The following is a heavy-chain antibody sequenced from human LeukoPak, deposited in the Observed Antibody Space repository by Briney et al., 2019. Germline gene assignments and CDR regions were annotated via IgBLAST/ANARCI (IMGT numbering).Heavy chain of an antibody. CDR1: SGSFSAYY. J-gene: IGHJ6*03. D-gene: IGHD3-10*01. Sequence: SETLSLTCAVYSGSFSAYYWSWIRQPPGKGLEWIGEINHSGSTNYNPSLKSRVTISVDTSKNQFSLKLSFVTAADTAVYYCARLEEGYGSGRRENYYYYYMDVWGKGRTVTISS. CDR3: ARLEEGYGSGRRENYYYYYMDV. V-gene: IGHV4-34*01. CDR2: INHSGST.